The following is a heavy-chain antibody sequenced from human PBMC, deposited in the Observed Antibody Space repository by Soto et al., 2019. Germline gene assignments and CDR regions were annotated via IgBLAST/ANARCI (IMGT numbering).Heavy chain of an antibody. J-gene: IGHJ5*02. Sequence: VQLQESGPGLVKPSGTLSLTCTVSGGSISTTNWWSWVRQSPGKGLEWIGEILHIGSTNYNPSLKSRVTISIDKSMHQSSLRLSSVTAAATAVYYCANCFDSDGLYNGGHPWGQGTLVSV. D-gene: IGHD3-22*01. CDR2: ILHIGST. CDR3: ANCFDSDGLYNGGHP. V-gene: IGHV4-4*02. CDR1: GGSISTTNW.